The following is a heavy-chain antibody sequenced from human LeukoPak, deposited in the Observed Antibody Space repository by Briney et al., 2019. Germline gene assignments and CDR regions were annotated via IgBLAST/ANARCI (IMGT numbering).Heavy chain of an antibody. V-gene: IGHV4-59*11. CDR3: ARGTGD. CDR2: IYYSGST. CDR1: GGSISSHY. Sequence: SETLSLTCTVSGGSISSHYWSWIRQPPGKGLEWIGYIYYSGSTNYSPSLKSRVTISVDTSKNQFSLKLSSVTAADTAVYYCARGTGDWGQGTLVTVSS. D-gene: IGHD1-1*01. J-gene: IGHJ4*02.